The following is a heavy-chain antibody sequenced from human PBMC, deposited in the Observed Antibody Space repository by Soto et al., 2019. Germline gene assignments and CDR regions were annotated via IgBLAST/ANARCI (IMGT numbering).Heavy chain of an antibody. Sequence: ASVKVSCKASGYTFTGYYMHWVRQAPGKGLEWMGGFDPEDGETIYAQKFQGRVTMTEDTSTDTAYMELSSLRSEDTAAYYCATGQQIQRRPPIGYWGQGTLVTVSS. D-gene: IGHD5-18*01. J-gene: IGHJ4*02. CDR3: ATGQQIQRRPPIGY. V-gene: IGHV1-24*01. CDR2: FDPEDGET. CDR1: GYTFTGYY.